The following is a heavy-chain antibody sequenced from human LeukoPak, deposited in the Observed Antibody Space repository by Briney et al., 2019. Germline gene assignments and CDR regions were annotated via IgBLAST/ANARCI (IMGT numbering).Heavy chain of an antibody. CDR1: GFTFSSYE. J-gene: IGHJ6*04. CDR3: AELGITMIGGV. CDR2: ISSSGSTI. V-gene: IGHV3-48*03. D-gene: IGHD3-10*02. Sequence: PGGSLRLSFAASGFTFSSYEMNWVRQAPGKGLEGVSYISSSGSTIYYADSVKGRFTISRDNAKNSLYLQMNSLRAEDTAVYYCAELGITMIGGVWGKGTTVTISS.